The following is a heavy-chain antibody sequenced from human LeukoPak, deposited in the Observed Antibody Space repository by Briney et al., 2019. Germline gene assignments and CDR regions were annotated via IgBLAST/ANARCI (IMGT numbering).Heavy chain of an antibody. Sequence: GGSLRLSCAASGVTDGNNYMNGVRQAPGKGLEGVSLIYSGGSTHYADSVKGRFTISRDNSKNTLYLQMNSLRVDDTAVYYCARDPPAVAANTYGWGQGTLVTVSS. CDR1: GVTDGNNY. CDR2: IYSGGST. D-gene: IGHD6-6*01. CDR3: ARDPPAVAANTYG. V-gene: IGHV3-66*01. J-gene: IGHJ4*02.